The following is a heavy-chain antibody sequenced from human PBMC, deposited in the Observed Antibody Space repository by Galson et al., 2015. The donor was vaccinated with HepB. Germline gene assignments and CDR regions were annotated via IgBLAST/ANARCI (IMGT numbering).Heavy chain of an antibody. D-gene: IGHD3-22*01. V-gene: IGHV1-3*01. Sequence: SVKVSCKASGYTITAYAFHWVRQAPGQRLEWVGWINSGKGNTEYSQKFQGRVTLTRDTSANTAYMELTRLTSEDTAVYYCATGPVLTFVRPFVVPAYFDQWGQGSLVAVSS. CDR3: ATGPVLTFVRPFVVPAYFDQ. CDR1: GYTITAYA. CDR2: INSGKGNT. J-gene: IGHJ4*02.